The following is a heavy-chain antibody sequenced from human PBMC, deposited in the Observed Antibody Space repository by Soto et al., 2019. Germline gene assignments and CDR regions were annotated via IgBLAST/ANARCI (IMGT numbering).Heavy chain of an antibody. D-gene: IGHD3-3*01. V-gene: IGHV4-34*01. Sequence: SETLSLTCAVYGGSFSGYYWSWIRQPPGKGLEWIGEITHSGSTNYNPSLKSRVTISVDTSKNQFSLKLSSVTAADTAVYYCARLRFLEWLLSNDAFDIWGQGTMVTVSS. CDR3: ARLRFLEWLLSNDAFDI. CDR1: GGSFSGYY. CDR2: ITHSGST. J-gene: IGHJ3*02.